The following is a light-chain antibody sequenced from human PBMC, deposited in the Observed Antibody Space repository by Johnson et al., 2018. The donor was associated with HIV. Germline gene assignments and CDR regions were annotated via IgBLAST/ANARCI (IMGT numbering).Light chain of an antibody. V-gene: IGLV1-51*02. CDR2: ENN. CDR1: TSNIGNNY. Sequence: QPVLTQPPSVSAAPGQKVTISCSGGTSNIGNNYVSWYQQLPGTAPKLLIYENNKRPSGIPDRFSGSKSGKSATLGITGLQTGDEADYYCGTWDSSLILYVFGTGTKVTVL. J-gene: IGLJ1*01. CDR3: GTWDSSLILYV.